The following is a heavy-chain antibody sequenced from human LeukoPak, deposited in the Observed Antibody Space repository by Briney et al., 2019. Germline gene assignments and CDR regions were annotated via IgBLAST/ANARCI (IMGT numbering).Heavy chain of an antibody. D-gene: IGHD5-12*01. CDR3: ATMTHIPPERYSGYDETGVKFDY. J-gene: IGHJ4*02. CDR2: FDPEDGET. Sequence: ASVKVSCKVSGYTLTELSMHWVRQAPGKGLEWMGGFDPEDGETIYAQKFQGRVTMTEDTSTDTAYMELSSLRSEDTAVYYCATMTHIPPERYSGYDETGVKFDYWGQGTLVTVSS. CDR1: GYTLTELS. V-gene: IGHV1-24*01.